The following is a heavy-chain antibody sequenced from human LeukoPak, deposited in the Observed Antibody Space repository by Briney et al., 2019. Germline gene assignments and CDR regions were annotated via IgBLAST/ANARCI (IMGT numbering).Heavy chain of an antibody. CDR2: IIPIIGTA. CDR3: ARHRGIAVEFDY. D-gene: IGHD6-19*01. V-gene: IGHV1-69*13. J-gene: IGHJ4*02. CDR1: GGTFSSYA. Sequence: SVKVSCKASGGTFSSYAISWVRQAPGQGLEWMGGIIPIIGTANYAQKFQGRVTITADESTSTAYMELSSLRSEDTAVYYCARHRGIAVEFDYWGQGTLVTVSS.